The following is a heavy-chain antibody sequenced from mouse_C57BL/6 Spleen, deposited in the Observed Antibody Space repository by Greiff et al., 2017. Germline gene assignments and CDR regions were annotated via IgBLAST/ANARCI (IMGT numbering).Heavy chain of an antibody. D-gene: IGHD2-2*01. V-gene: IGHV5-9*01. J-gene: IGHJ3*01. CDR3: ARQGYGYDVGFAY. CDR2: ISGGGGNT. Sequence: EVQVVESGGGLVKPGGSLKLSCAASGFTFSSYTMSWVRQTPEKRLEWVATISGGGGNTYYPDSVKGRFTISRDNAKNTLYLQMSSLRSEDTALYYCARQGYGYDVGFAYWGQGTLVTVSA. CDR1: GFTFSSYT.